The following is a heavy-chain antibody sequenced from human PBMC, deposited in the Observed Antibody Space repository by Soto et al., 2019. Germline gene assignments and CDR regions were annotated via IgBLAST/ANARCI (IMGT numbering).Heavy chain of an antibody. D-gene: IGHD5-18*01. V-gene: IGHV4-4*02. Sequence: PSETLSLTCAVSGGSISNNTWWSWVRQPPGKGLERIGEIYHSGSTNYNPSLKSRVSISVDKSTNQFSLKLSSVTAAYTAVYYCSKDAGDNNGYCRWFERWGKGTLVTVSS. J-gene: IGHJ5*02. CDR1: GGSISNNTW. CDR2: IYHSGST. CDR3: SKDAGDNNGYCRWFER.